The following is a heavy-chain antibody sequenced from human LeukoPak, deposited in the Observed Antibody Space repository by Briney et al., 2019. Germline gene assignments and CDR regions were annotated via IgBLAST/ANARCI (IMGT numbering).Heavy chain of an antibody. D-gene: IGHD3-10*01. V-gene: IGHV3-9*03. CDR2: ISWNSGSI. J-gene: IGHJ4*02. Sequence: GGSLRLSCAASGFTFDDYAMHWVRQAPGKGLEWVSGISWNSGSIGYADSVKGRFTISRDNAKNSLYLQMNSLRAEDMALYYCAKDGGLLWFGELLRGYYFDYWGQGTLVTVSS. CDR3: AKDGGLLWFGELLRGYYFDY. CDR1: GFTFDDYA.